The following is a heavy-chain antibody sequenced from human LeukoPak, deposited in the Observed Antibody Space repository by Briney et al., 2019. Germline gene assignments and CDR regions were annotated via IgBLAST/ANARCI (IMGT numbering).Heavy chain of an antibody. CDR1: GFIFSDYY. D-gene: IGHD3-22*01. V-gene: IGHV3-11*01. CDR3: AIYYDSSGSIDH. CDR2: ISDSGSTI. Sequence: GGSLRLSCAASGFIFSDYYVTWIRQTPGKGLEWLSYISDSGSTIHYADSVKGRLTISRDNAKKSLFLQVNSLRAEDTAVYYCAIYYDSSGSIDHWGQGTLVTVSS. J-gene: IGHJ4*02.